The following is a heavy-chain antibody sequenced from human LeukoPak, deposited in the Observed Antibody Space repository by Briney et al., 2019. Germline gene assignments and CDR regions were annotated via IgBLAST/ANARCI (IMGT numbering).Heavy chain of an antibody. D-gene: IGHD4-23*01. CDR1: GGSISRGVYY. CDR2: IYYSGST. CDR3: ARERWSTVVTPHFDY. V-gene: IGHV4-31*03. Sequence: SETLSLTCTVSGGSISRGVYYWSWIRQHPGKGLEWIGCIYYSGSTYYNPSLKSRVTVPVDTSKNQFSLKLSSVTAADTAVYYCARERWSTVVTPHFDYWGQGTLVAVSS. J-gene: IGHJ4*02.